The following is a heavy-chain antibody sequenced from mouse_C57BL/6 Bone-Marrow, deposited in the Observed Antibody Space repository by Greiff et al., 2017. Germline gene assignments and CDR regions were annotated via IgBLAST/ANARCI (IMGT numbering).Heavy chain of an antibody. Sequence: EVQLQQSGAELVRPGASVKLSCTASGFTITDDYIHWVQQRPEQGLEWIGWIDPAIGDTEYASKFQGKATITSDTSSNTAYLQLSSLTSEDTAVYYCSSFGGNYFDFWGQGTPLTVAS. D-gene: IGHD1-1*02. CDR2: IDPAIGDT. CDR3: SSFGGNYFDF. V-gene: IGHV14-4*01. J-gene: IGHJ2*01. CDR1: GFTITDDY.